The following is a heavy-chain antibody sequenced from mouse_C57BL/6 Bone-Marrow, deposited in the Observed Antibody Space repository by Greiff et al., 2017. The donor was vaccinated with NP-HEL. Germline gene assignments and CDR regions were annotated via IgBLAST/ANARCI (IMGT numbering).Heavy chain of an antibody. J-gene: IGHJ4*01. CDR2: IYPGSGNT. CDR1: GYTFTDYY. CDR3: AREGGLRRAMDY. D-gene: IGHD2-2*01. V-gene: IGHV1-76*01. Sequence: QVQLQQSGAELVRPGASVKLSCKASGYTFTDYYINWVKQRPGQGLEWIARIYPGSGNTYYNEKFKGKATLTAEKSSSTAYMQLSSLTSEDSAVYFCAREGGLRRAMDYWGQGTSVTVSS.